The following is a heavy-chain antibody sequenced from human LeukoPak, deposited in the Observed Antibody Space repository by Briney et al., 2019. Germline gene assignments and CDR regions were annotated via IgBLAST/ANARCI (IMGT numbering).Heavy chain of an antibody. CDR1: GFTFSNYE. Sequence: PGGSLRLSCAASGFTFSNYEMKWVRQAPGKGLEWVSYISSSGDTKYYADSVKGRFTISRDNGKSSLSLQMNSLSAEDTAVYYCARDNTGDYWGQGTLVIVSS. J-gene: IGHJ4*02. CDR2: ISSSGDTK. CDR3: ARDNTGDY. V-gene: IGHV3-48*03. D-gene: IGHD1-14*01.